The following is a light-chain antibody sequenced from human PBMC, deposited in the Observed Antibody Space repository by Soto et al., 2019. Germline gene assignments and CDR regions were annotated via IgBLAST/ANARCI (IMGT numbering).Light chain of an antibody. Sequence: EIVLTQSPGTLSLSPGERATLSCRASQSVSRSYLAWYQQKGGQAPRLLIYGASSRATGIPDRFSGSGSGTEFTLTISRLEPEDFAVYYCQQYVRSPWTFGQGTKVEIK. J-gene: IGKJ1*01. CDR2: GAS. CDR1: QSVSRSY. V-gene: IGKV3-20*01. CDR3: QQYVRSPWT.